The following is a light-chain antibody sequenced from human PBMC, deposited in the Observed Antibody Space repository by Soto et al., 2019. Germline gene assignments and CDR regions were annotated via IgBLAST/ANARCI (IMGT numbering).Light chain of an antibody. J-gene: IGLJ3*02. Sequence: QSVLTQPPSASGAPGQRVTISCSGSSSNIGSNPVNWYQQLPGTAPKLLIYTDNERPPGVPDRFSGSKSGTSASLAIGGLQSEDEADYYCATWDDSLSGPVFGGGTKVTVL. CDR3: ATWDDSLSGPV. CDR1: SSNIGSNP. V-gene: IGLV1-44*01. CDR2: TDN.